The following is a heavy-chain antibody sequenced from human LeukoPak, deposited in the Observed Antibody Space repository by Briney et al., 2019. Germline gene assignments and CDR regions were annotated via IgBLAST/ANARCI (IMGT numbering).Heavy chain of an antibody. J-gene: IGHJ4*02. CDR1: GFSVSSYG. CDR2: IWYDGSNK. Sequence: GGSLRLSCAASGFSVSSYGMHWVRQAPGKGLEWVAVIWYDGSNKNYADSVKGRFTISRDNSKNTPYLQMNSLRVEDTAVYYCAIHGGLWGRGTLVTVFS. V-gene: IGHV3-33*01. D-gene: IGHD5-12*01. CDR3: AIHGGL.